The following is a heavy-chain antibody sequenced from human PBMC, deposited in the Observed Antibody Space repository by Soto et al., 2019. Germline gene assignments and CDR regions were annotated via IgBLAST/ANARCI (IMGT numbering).Heavy chain of an antibody. Sequence: PGGSLRLSCAASGFTFSTYGMHWVRQAPGKGLEWVSVISSDGSNQYYVDSAKGRFTISRDNSKNTLYLQMNSLRPEDTAVYYCEKGNTYYYCSGSIDYWGKGTLVTVSS. D-gene: IGHD3-10*01. CDR3: EKGNTYYYCSGSIDY. J-gene: IGHJ4*02. CDR2: ISSDGSNQ. V-gene: IGHV3-30*18. CDR1: GFTFSTYG.